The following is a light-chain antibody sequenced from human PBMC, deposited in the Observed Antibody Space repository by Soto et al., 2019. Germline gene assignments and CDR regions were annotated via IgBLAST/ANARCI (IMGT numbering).Light chain of an antibody. CDR1: QRVLYSSNNKNY. CDR3: QQYYTTPLT. CDR2: WAS. J-gene: IGKJ3*01. V-gene: IGKV4-1*01. Sequence: DIVMTQSPDSLAVSLGERATINCKSSQRVLYSSNNKNYLAWYQQKPGQPPKLLIYWASTRESGVPDRFSGSGSSTDFSRTISSLQAEDVAVYYCQQYYTTPLTFGPGTKVDI.